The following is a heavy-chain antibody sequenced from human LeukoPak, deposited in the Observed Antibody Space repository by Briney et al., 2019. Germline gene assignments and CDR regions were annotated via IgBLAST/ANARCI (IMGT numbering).Heavy chain of an antibody. CDR1: GFTFSIYT. V-gene: IGHV3-21*04. D-gene: IGHD4-17*01. CDR3: AKDIGYGDYYYYGMDV. Sequence: GGSLRLSCEASGFTFSIYTMNWVRQAPGKGLEWVSLISAGSRHIYYADSVRGRFTISRDDAKNSLYLQMNSLRAEDTALYYCAKDIGYGDYYYYGMDVWGQGTTVTVSS. J-gene: IGHJ6*02. CDR2: ISAGSRHI.